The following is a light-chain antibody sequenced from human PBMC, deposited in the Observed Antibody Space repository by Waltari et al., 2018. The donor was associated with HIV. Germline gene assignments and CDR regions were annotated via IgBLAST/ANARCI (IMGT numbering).Light chain of an antibody. CDR1: SSDVGVYNF. CDR2: DVS. V-gene: IGLV2-11*01. J-gene: IGLJ2*01. Sequence: QSALTQPRSVSGSPGQSVTISCTGTSSDVGVYNFVSWYQQHPGKAPKLMISDVSKRPSGVPDRFSGSKSGNTASLTISGLQAEDEADYYCCSYAGSYPVVFGGGTKLTVL. CDR3: CSYAGSYPVV.